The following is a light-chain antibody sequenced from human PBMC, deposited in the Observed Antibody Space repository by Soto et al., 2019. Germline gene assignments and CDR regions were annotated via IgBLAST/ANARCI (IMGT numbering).Light chain of an antibody. CDR2: ATS. CDR1: ESVDSNH. CDR3: LQYVSAQWT. Sequence: EKVLTQSPDTLSLSPGGRATLSCRARESVDSNHLAWYQQKPGQAPRLLIYATSTRATGVPERFSGGGSGTDFTLTISSLEPEDFAVYFCLQYVSAQWTFGQGTKVEIK. V-gene: IGKV3-20*01. J-gene: IGKJ1*01.